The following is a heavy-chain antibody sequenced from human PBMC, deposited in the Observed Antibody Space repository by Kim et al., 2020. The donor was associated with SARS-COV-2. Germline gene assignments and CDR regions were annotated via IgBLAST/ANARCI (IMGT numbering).Heavy chain of an antibody. J-gene: IGHJ5*02. D-gene: IGHD6-13*01. Sequence: ASVKVSCKVSGYTLTELSMHWVRQAPGKGLEWMGGFDPEDGETIYAQKFQGRVTMTEDTSTDTAYMELSSLRSEDTAVYYCASRRQQLVTNWFDPWGQGTLVTVSS. CDR1: GYTLTELS. CDR3: ASRRQQLVTNWFDP. V-gene: IGHV1-24*01. CDR2: FDPEDGET.